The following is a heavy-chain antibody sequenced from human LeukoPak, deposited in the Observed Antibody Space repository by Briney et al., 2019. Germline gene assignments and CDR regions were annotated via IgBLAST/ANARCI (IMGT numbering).Heavy chain of an antibody. V-gene: IGHV3-66*01. CDR3: ARGGSRGYVLNAFDV. CDR1: GFTFSSYG. J-gene: IGHJ3*01. D-gene: IGHD3-22*01. CDR2: IYSGGST. Sequence: GGSLRLSCAASGFTFSSYGMHWVRQAPGKGLEWVSVIYSGGSTYYADSVKGRFTISRDNSKNTLYLQMNSLRAEDTAVYYCARGGSRGYVLNAFDVWGQGTMVTVSS.